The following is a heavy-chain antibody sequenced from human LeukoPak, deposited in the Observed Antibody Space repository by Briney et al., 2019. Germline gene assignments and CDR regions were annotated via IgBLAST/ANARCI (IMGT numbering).Heavy chain of an antibody. CDR1: GGSISSGGYS. Sequence: SETPSLTCAVSGGSISSGGYSWSWIRQPPGKGLEWIGYIYHSGSTYYNPSLKSRVTISVDRSKNQFSLKLSSVTAADTAVYYCARGVPYCSSTSCHNDAFDIWGQGTMVTVSS. J-gene: IGHJ3*02. D-gene: IGHD2-2*01. CDR3: ARGVPYCSSTSCHNDAFDI. CDR2: IYHSGST. V-gene: IGHV4-30-2*01.